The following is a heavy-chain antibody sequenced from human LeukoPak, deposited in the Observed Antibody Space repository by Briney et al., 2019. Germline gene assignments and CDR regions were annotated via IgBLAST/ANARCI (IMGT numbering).Heavy chain of an antibody. V-gene: IGHV5-51*01. J-gene: IGHJ4*02. CDR2: IYPSDSDT. CDR1: GYNFATYW. CDR3: ARRDRGAFSPTY. Sequence: GESPKISCRSSGYNFATYWIGWVRQMPGKGLEWMVIIYPSDSDTRYSPSFQGQVTISADESINTAYLQWSSLKASATAIYYCARRDRGAFSPTYWGQGTLVTVSS. D-gene: IGHD3-10*01.